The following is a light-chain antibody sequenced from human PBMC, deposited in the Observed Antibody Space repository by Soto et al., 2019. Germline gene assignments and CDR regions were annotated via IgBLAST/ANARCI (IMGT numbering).Light chain of an antibody. CDR1: QSVSNY. CDR3: QQYHIWPSIT. CDR2: DAS. V-gene: IGKV3-11*01. J-gene: IGKJ5*01. Sequence: EIVLTQSPATLSLSPGERATLSCRASQSVSNYLAWYQQKPGQAPRLLIYDASNRATGIPATFSGSGSGTDFTLTISSLQSEDFAVYYCQQYHIWPSITFGQGTRLEIK.